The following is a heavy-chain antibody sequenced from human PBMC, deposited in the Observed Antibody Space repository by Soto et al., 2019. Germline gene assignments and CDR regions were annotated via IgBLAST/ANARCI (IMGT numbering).Heavy chain of an antibody. V-gene: IGHV3-21*01. Sequence: GGSLRLSCTVSGFTFTNYGINWGRRARGKGLEWVASVSKSDYTYYSDSVKGRFTISRDNAKNSVSLQMNNLTAEDTAVYYCTREDSIIIPAVADFWGQGTLVTVSS. CDR1: GFTFTNYG. D-gene: IGHD6-19*01. CDR2: VSKSDYT. J-gene: IGHJ4*02. CDR3: TREDSIIIPAVADF.